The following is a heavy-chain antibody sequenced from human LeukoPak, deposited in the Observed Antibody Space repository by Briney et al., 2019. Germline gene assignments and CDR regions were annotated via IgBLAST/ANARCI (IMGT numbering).Heavy chain of an antibody. CDR2: ISGSGGST. Sequence: PGGSLRLSCAASGFTFSSYTMSWVRQAPGKGLEWVPAISGSGGSTYYADSVKGRFTISRDNSKNTLYLQMNSLRAEDTAVYYCAKNSRYYDFWSGYAYMDVWGKGTTVTVSS. J-gene: IGHJ6*03. CDR1: GFTFSSYT. V-gene: IGHV3-23*01. CDR3: AKNSRYYDFWSGYAYMDV. D-gene: IGHD3-3*01.